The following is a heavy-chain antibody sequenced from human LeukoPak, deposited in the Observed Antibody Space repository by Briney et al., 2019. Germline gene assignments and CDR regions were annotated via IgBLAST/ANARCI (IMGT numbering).Heavy chain of an antibody. Sequence: SETLSLTCTVSGGSISSYYWSWIRQPPGKGLEWIGEINHSGSTNYNPSLKSRVTISVDTSKNQFSLKLSSVTAADTAVYYCARLTAGGYDFWSGYYAEAFDIWGQGTMVTVSS. CDR3: ARLTAGGYDFWSGYYAEAFDI. CDR1: GGSISSYY. J-gene: IGHJ3*02. CDR2: INHSGST. D-gene: IGHD3-3*01. V-gene: IGHV4-34*01.